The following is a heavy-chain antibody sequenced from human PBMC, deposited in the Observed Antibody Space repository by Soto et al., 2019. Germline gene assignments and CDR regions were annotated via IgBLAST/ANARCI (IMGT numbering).Heavy chain of an antibody. D-gene: IGHD3-22*01. CDR1: GGSISSSPYH. V-gene: IGHV4-39*01. J-gene: IGHJ4*02. CDR3: ARHRQFYDTSGYQQSYFDY. Sequence: PSETLSLTCSVSGGSISSSPYHWGWIRQPPGKGLEWLGTIYYSGTTSYNPSLKSRVIISVDTSNNQLFLKLRSVTAADTAVYYCARHRQFYDTSGYQQSYFDYWGQGTQVTVSS. CDR2: IYYSGTT.